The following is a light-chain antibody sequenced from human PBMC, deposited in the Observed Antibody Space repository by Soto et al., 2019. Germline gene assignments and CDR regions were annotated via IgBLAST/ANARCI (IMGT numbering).Light chain of an antibody. J-gene: IGLJ1*01. CDR3: ASYRSGPLYV. Sequence: QSVLTQPASVSGSPGQSITISCTGISADVSTSNFVSWYQHHPGKGPRLILYDFTHRPSGISDRFSGSKSGDTAPLTISGLRAEDEADYYCASYRSGPLYVFGTGTKVTVL. CDR2: DFT. V-gene: IGLV2-14*03. CDR1: SADVSTSNF.